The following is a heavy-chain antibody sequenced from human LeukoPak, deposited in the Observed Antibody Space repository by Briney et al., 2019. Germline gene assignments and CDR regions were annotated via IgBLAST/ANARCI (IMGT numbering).Heavy chain of an antibody. Sequence: SETLSLTCTVSGGSISSYYWSWIRQPPGKGLEWIGYIYYSGSTNYNPSLKSRVTISVGTSKNQFSLKLSSVTAADTAAYYCARMYSSGYDAFDIWGQGTMVTVSS. V-gene: IGHV4-59*01. J-gene: IGHJ3*02. CDR2: IYYSGST. CDR1: GGSISSYY. D-gene: IGHD6-19*01. CDR3: ARMYSSGYDAFDI.